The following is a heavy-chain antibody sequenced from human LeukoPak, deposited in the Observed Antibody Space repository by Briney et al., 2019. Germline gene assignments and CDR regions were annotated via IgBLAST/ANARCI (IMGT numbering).Heavy chain of an antibody. CDR2: IRYDGSNK. J-gene: IGHJ4*02. D-gene: IGHD5-24*01. V-gene: IGHV3-30*02. CDR3: AKAGTRSGGYNFDFDY. Sequence: GGSLRLSCAASGFTFSSYGMHWVRQAPGKGLEGVAFIRYDGSNKYYADSVKGRFTISRDNSKNTLYLQMNSLRAEDTAVYYCAKAGTRSGGYNFDFDYWGQGTLVTVSS. CDR1: GFTFSSYG.